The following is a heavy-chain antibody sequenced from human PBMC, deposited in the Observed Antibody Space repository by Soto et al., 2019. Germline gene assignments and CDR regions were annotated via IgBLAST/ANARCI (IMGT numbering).Heavy chain of an antibody. CDR3: ARGTHDFWSGYPLEFDY. J-gene: IGHJ4*02. CDR1: GFTFSSYS. Sequence: EVQLVESGGGLVKPGGSLRLSCAASGFTFSSYSMNWVRQAPGKGLEWVSSISSSSSYIYYADSVKGRFTISRDNAKNSLYLQMNSLRAEDTAVYYCARGTHDFWSGYPLEFDYRGQGTLVTVSS. D-gene: IGHD3-3*01. V-gene: IGHV3-21*01. CDR2: ISSSSSYI.